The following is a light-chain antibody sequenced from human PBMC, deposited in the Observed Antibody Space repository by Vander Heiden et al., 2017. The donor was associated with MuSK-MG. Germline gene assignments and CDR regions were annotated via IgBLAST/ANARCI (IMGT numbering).Light chain of an antibody. CDR1: QSVSSN. CDR2: HAS. Sequence: EIVMTQSPATLSVSPGERATLSCRASQSVSSNLAWYQQKPGQAPRLLIYHASTRATGIPARFSGSGSGTEFTLTISSLQSEDFAIYYCQQYNKWLTFGGGTKVDIK. V-gene: IGKV3-15*01. CDR3: QQYNKWLT. J-gene: IGKJ4*01.